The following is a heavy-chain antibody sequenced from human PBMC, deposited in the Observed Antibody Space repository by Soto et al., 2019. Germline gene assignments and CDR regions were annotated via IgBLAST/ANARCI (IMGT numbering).Heavy chain of an antibody. D-gene: IGHD3-3*01. Sequence: GESRRLSDAASGFTFMSYAIHCNSQTPGKGVEWGAVISYDGSNKYYADSVKGRVTISRDTSKNTLYLQMNSLRAEDTAVYYWASGIVGVDTIWYYYGMDVWGQGTTVTVSS. CDR3: ASGIVGVDTIWYYYGMDV. J-gene: IGHJ6*02. V-gene: IGHV3-30*07. CDR1: GFTFMSYA. CDR2: ISYDGSNK.